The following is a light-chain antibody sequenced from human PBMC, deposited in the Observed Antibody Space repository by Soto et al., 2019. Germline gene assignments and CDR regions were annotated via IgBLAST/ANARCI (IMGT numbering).Light chain of an antibody. Sequence: QSALTQPASMSGSPGQSITISCTGTSTDIGYYNYVSWYQQHPGKAPKLMIYDVTNRPSGISIRFSGSKSGNTAYLTISGLQADDEAVYYCTSYTRSRSFDVLGGGTKLTVL. CDR1: STDIGYYNY. CDR2: DVT. J-gene: IGLJ3*02. V-gene: IGLV2-14*03. CDR3: TSYTRSRSFDV.